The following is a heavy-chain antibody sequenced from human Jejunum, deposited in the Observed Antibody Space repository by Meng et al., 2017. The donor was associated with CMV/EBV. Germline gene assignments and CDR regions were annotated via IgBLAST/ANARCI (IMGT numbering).Heavy chain of an antibody. J-gene: IGHJ4*02. CDR1: GSIDSRDNS. V-gene: IGHV4-39*07. Sequence: GSIDSRDNSWGWIRQSPGKGLEWIGNMYYSGSTYYNPSLKTRVTISADTSKNHFSLRLDSVTAADTAVYYCASQMGVLSGFYYAYWGQGTLVTVSS. CDR3: ASQMGVLSGFYYAY. D-gene: IGHD3-9*01. CDR2: MYYSGST.